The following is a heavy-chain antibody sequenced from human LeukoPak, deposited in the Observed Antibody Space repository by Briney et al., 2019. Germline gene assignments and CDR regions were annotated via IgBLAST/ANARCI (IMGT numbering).Heavy chain of an antibody. CDR3: ARGEYGSGSYHIDY. V-gene: IGHV3-30*03. CDR1: GFTFSSYG. Sequence: GGSLRLSCAASGFTFSSYGMHWVRQAPGKGLEWVALITYDGSYKYYVDSVKGRFTISRDNSKNTLYLQMNSLRAEDTAVYFCARGEYGSGSYHIDYWGQGTLVTVSS. J-gene: IGHJ4*02. D-gene: IGHD3-10*01. CDR2: ITYDGSYK.